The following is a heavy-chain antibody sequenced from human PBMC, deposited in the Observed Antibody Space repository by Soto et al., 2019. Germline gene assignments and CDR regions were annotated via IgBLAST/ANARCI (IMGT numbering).Heavy chain of an antibody. J-gene: IGHJ4*02. D-gene: IGHD3-16*01. Sequence: HPGGSLRLSCAASGFTFSSHGMHWVRQAPDKGLEWVAVIWYDGSNKYYADSVKGRFTISRDNSNNMLYLEMNRLRVEDTAIYYCARWGNWKVADNWGQGTLVTVSS. CDR3: ARWGNWKVADN. CDR1: GFTFSSHG. CDR2: IWYDGSNK. V-gene: IGHV3-33*01.